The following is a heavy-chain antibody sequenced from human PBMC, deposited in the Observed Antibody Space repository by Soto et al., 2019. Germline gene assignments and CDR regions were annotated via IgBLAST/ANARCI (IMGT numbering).Heavy chain of an antibody. CDR2: IYYSGST. V-gene: IGHV4-59*01. CDR1: GGSISSYY. D-gene: IGHD3-10*01. J-gene: IGHJ6*03. CDR3: ARAYYYGSGAVNYYYYMDV. Sequence: PSETLSLTCTVSGGSISSYYWSWIRQPPGKGLEWIGYIYYSGSTNYNPSLKSRVTISVDTSKNQFSLKLSSVTAADTAVYYCARAYYYGSGAVNYYYYMDVRGKATTVTVSS.